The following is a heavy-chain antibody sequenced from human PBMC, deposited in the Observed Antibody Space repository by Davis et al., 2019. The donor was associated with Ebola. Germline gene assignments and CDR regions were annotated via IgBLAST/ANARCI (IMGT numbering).Heavy chain of an antibody. Sequence: GGSLRLSCAASGFTFSSYAMHWVRQAPGKGLEWVSSISSSSSYIYYADSVKGRFTISRDNAKNSLYLQMNSLRAEDTAVYYCARTGPADYDILTGYLLIWGQGTLVTVSS. CDR2: ISSSSSYI. D-gene: IGHD3-9*01. V-gene: IGHV3-21*01. J-gene: IGHJ4*02. CDR1: GFTFSSYA. CDR3: ARTGPADYDILTGYLLI.